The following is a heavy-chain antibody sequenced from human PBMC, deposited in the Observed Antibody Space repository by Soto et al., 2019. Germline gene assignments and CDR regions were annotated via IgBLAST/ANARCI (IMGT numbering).Heavy chain of an antibody. CDR2: INPSGGST. CDR3: AREAVVVAAASYYFDY. J-gene: IGHJ4*02. V-gene: IGHV1-46*01. Sequence: ASVKVSCKASGYRFTTYQMHWVRQAPGQGLEWMGTINPSGGSTSYAQKFQGRVTMTRDTSTSTVYMELSSLRSEDTAVYYCAREAVVVAAASYYFDYWGQGTLVTVSS. CDR1: GYRFTTYQ. D-gene: IGHD2-15*01.